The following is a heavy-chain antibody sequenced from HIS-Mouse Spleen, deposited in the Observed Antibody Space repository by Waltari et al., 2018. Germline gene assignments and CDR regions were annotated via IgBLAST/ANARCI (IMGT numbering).Heavy chain of an antibody. J-gene: IGHJ6*02. CDR3: ARDSYYDSSGYYYYYYGMDV. CDR1: GYTFTGYY. CDR2: INPNSGGT. V-gene: IGHV1-2*02. Sequence: QVQLVQSGAEVKKPGASVKVSCKASGYTFTGYYMHWVRQAPGQGLEWMGWINPNSGGTNYAQKFQGRVTMTRDTSISTAYMELSRLRSDDTAVYYCARDSYYDSSGYYYYYYGMDVWGQGTTVTVSS. D-gene: IGHD3-22*01.